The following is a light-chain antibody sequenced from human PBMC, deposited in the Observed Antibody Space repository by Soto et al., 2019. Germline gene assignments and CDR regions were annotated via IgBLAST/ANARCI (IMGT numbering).Light chain of an antibody. J-gene: IGKJ5*01. CDR2: DVS. CDR3: QQYNKWTFS. V-gene: IGKV3-15*01. Sequence: EIAMTQSPATLAVSPGESGTLSSRAGQGVATNFAWYQQKFGQSPRIXIYDVSIRATGVPARFSATGSETEFTLTISGLQSEDSAVYDCQQYNKWTFSFGPGTRLEIK. CDR1: QGVATN.